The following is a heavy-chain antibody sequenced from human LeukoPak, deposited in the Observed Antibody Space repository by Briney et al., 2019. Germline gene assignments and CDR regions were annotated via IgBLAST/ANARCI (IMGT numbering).Heavy chain of an antibody. CDR3: ALPGGSYYKG. J-gene: IGHJ4*02. Sequence: PGGSLRLSCAASGFTFSGYSMNWVRQAPGQGLEWVANIKQDGSEKYYVDSVKGRFTISRNNAKNSLYLQMNSLRAEDTAVYYCALPGGSYYKGWGQGTLVTVSS. CDR1: GFTFSGYS. D-gene: IGHD3-10*01. V-gene: IGHV3-7*02. CDR2: IKQDGSEK.